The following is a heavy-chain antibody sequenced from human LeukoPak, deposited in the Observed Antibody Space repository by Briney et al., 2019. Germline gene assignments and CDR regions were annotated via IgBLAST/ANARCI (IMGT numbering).Heavy chain of an antibody. Sequence: SETLSLTCTVSGGSISSYYWSWIRQPPGKGLEWIGYIYYSGSTNYNPSLKSRVTISVDTSKNQFSLKLSSVTAADTAVYYCARSDDWYATGHFDYWGQGTLVTVSS. V-gene: IGHV4-59*01. J-gene: IGHJ4*02. CDR3: ARSDDWYATGHFDY. CDR2: IYYSGST. CDR1: GGSISSYY. D-gene: IGHD3-9*01.